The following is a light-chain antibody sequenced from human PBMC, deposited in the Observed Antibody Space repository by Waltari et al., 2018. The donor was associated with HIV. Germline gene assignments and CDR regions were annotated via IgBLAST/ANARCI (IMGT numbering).Light chain of an antibody. CDR2: KNN. CDR3: ATWDDTLTGYV. J-gene: IGLJ1*01. CDR1: SFNIRRNH. V-gene: IGLV1-47*01. Sequence: QSVLTQATSASGTPGQRVTIPCSGSSFNIRRNHVCWYQEVPGTAPKLLIYKNNQRPSGVPDRFSGSKSGTSASLAISGLRSEDEADYYCATWDDTLTGYVFGTGTKVTVL.